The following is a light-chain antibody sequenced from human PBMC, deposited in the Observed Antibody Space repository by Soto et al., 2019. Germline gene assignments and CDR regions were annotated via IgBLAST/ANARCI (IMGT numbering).Light chain of an antibody. V-gene: IGKV4-1*01. J-gene: IGKJ3*01. CDR1: QSVLYSSNNKNY. CDR2: WAS. Sequence: DIVMTQSPDSLAVSLGERATINCKSSQSVLYSSNNKNYLAWYQQKPGQPPKLLIYWASTRESGVPDRFSGSGSGTDFTLTISNLQAEDVAVYYCQQYYTTPERALFTFGPGTKVDIK. CDR3: QQYYTTPERALFT.